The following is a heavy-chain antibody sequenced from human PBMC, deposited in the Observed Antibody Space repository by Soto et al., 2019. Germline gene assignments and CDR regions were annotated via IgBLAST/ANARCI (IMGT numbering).Heavy chain of an antibody. CDR3: ATVPAAIPWFDP. V-gene: IGHV1-2*02. D-gene: IGHD2-2*02. J-gene: IGHJ5*02. Sequence: ASVKVSCKASGYTFTGYYMHWVRQAPGQGLEWMGWINPNSGGTNYAQKFQGRVTVTRDTSISTAYMELSRLRSDDTAVYYCATVPAAIPWFDPWGQGTLVTVSS. CDR1: GYTFTGYY. CDR2: INPNSGGT.